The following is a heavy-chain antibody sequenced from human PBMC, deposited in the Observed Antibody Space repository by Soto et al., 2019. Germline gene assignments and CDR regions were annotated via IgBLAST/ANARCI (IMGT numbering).Heavy chain of an antibody. J-gene: IGHJ3*01. D-gene: IGHD3-16*02. Sequence: QITLKESGPTLVKPTETLTLTCTFSGFSLATKGVGVGWIRQSPGKALEWLAVVYWDNDRRYSPSLTTRLTVTEDSSKIQVALTMTNMDSVDTGTFYCAHIVITYGGVVGDDAFDVWGQGTVVTVSS. CDR3: AHIVITYGGVVGDDAFDV. CDR2: VYWDNDR. CDR1: GFSLATKGVG. V-gene: IGHV2-5*02.